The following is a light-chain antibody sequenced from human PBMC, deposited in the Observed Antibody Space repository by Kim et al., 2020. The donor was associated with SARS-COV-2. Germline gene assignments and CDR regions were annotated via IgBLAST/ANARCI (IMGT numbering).Light chain of an antibody. CDR3: QQYNSYSMM. Sequence: DIQMTQFPSTLSASVGDTVTITCRASQSIGGWLAWYQQKSGKAPKLLISKASNLEGGVPSRFSGSGSGTEFTLTISSLQPDDFATYYCQQYNSYSMMFGQGTKVDIK. CDR1: QSIGGW. CDR2: KAS. J-gene: IGKJ1*01. V-gene: IGKV1-5*03.